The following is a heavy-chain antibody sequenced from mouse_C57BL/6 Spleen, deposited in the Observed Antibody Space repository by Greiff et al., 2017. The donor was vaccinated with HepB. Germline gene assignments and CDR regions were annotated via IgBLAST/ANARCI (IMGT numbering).Heavy chain of an antibody. Sequence: VQLQQSGAELVKPGASVKLSCKASGYTFTSYWMHWVKQRPGQGLEWIGMIHPNSGSTNYNEKFKSKATLTVDKSSSTAYMQLSSLTSEDSAVYYCATFYYDYDDGFAYWGEGTMVTVSA. D-gene: IGHD2-4*01. V-gene: IGHV1-64*01. CDR1: GYTFTSYW. CDR3: ATFYYDYDDGFAY. CDR2: IHPNSGST. J-gene: IGHJ3*01.